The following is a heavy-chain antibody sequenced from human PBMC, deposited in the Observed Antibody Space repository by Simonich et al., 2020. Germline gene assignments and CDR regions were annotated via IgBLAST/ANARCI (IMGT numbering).Heavy chain of an antibody. CDR2: FNPNSGGT. CDR1: GYTFTGYY. J-gene: IGHJ2*01. Sequence: QVQLVQAGAEVKKPGASVKVSCKAPGYTFTGYYMHWVRQAPGQGLEWIGQFNPNSGGTTCDQKVQGRVTMTRNTSISTAYMERSRLRSDDTAVYYGARDGGNCSGGSCYWYFDLWGRGTLVTVSS. CDR3: ARDGGNCSGGSCYWYFDL. V-gene: IGHV1-2*06. D-gene: IGHD2-15*01.